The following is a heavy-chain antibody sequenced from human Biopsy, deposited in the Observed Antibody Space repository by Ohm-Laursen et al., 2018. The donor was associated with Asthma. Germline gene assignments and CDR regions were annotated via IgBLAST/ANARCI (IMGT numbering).Heavy chain of an antibody. V-gene: IGHV1-3*04. CDR3: ARTYYVFLTGQVKDVFGV. CDR2: VNTGNGDT. CDR1: GYNFISFA. J-gene: IGHJ3*01. Sequence: ASVKVSCKASGYNFISFAIHWVRQAPGQRLEWMGWVNTGNGDTKYSQKFQGRVTITRDTSASTAYMELRSLRSEDTATYYCARTYYVFLTGQVKDVFGVWGQGKMVTASS. D-gene: IGHD3-9*01.